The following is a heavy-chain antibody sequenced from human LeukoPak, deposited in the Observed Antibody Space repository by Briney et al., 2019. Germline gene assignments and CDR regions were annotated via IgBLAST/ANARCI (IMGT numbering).Heavy chain of an antibody. J-gene: IGHJ4*02. D-gene: IGHD3-9*01. V-gene: IGHV3-23*01. CDR2: ISGRSDDT. Sequence: GGSLRLSCAASGFIFSNYAMYWVRQTPGKGLEWVSAISGRSDDTYYADSVKGRFTLSRDSSKNTLYLQMNSLRADDTAVYYCAKWGDYDVLTGYYVSDFWGQGTLVTVSS. CDR1: GFIFSNYA. CDR3: AKWGDYDVLTGYYVSDF.